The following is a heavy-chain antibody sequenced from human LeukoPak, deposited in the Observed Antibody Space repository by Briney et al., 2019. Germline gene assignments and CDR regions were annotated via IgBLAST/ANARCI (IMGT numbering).Heavy chain of an antibody. D-gene: IGHD6-13*01. CDR1: DGSITNYD. CDR2: VHYSGTA. Sequence: SETLSLTCTVSDGSITNYDWSWVRQPPGKGLEFIGHVHYSGTANYNPSLKSRVTISVDTSNNQFSLKLSFVTAADTAVYYCASSLGQQLPPLHWGQGTLVTVSS. CDR3: ASSLGQQLPPLH. J-gene: IGHJ4*02. V-gene: IGHV4-59*08.